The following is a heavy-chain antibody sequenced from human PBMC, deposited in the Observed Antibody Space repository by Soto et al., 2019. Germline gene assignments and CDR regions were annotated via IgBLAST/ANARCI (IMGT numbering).Heavy chain of an antibody. V-gene: IGHV4-31*03. CDR3: ARGRVRAFYI. CDR2: IYYSGST. J-gene: IGHJ3*02. Sequence: SETLSLTCTVSGGSISSGGYYWSWIRQHPGKGLEWIGYIYYSGSTYYNPSLKSRVTISVDTSKNQFSLKLSSVTAADTAVYYCARGRVRAFYIWGQGTMVTVSS. CDR1: GGSISSGGYY.